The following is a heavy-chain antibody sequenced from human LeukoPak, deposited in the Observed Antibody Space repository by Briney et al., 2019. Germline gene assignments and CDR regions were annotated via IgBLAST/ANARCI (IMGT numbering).Heavy chain of an antibody. V-gene: IGHV3-23*01. D-gene: IGHD1-26*01. CDR2: ISSSGDRK. Sequence: GGSLRLSCAGAGFTFSTYAMSWVRQAPGKGLEWVAGISSSGDRKFYRDSVKGRFTITRDNSKNTLYLQLNSLRAEDTAAYHCAVRTRGSYFDYWGQGALVTVSS. CDR1: GFTFSTYA. CDR3: AVRTRGSYFDY. J-gene: IGHJ4*02.